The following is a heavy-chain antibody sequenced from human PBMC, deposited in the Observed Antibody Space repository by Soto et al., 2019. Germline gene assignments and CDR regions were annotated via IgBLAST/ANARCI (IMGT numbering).Heavy chain of an antibody. J-gene: IGHJ6*02. D-gene: IGHD2-2*01. CDR2: ISYDGSNK. CDR3: ANTVSSWLYYYYGMDV. CDR1: GFTFSSYG. V-gene: IGHV3-30*18. Sequence: PGGSLILSCAASGFTFSSYGMHWVRQAPVKGLEWVAVISYDGSNKYYADSVKGRFTISRDNSKNTLYLQMNSLRAEDTAVYYCANTVSSWLYYYYGMDVWGQGTTVTVSS.